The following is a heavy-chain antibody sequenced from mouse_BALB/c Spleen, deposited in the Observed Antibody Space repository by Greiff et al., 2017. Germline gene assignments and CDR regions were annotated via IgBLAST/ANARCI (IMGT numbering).Heavy chain of an antibody. CDR1: GFNIKDTY. D-gene: IGHD1-1*01. CDR2: IDPANGNT. V-gene: IGHV14-3*02. CDR3: ARSGDYRSSNYAMDY. Sequence: VQLQQSGAELVKPGASVKLSCTASGFNIKDTYMHWVKQRPEQGLEWIGRIDPANGNTKYDPKFQGKATITADTSSNTAYLQLSSLTSEDTAVYYCARSGDYRSSNYAMDYWGQGTSVTVSS. J-gene: IGHJ4*01.